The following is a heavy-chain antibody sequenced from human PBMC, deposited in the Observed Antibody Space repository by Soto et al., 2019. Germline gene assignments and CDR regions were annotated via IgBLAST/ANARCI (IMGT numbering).Heavy chain of an antibody. Sequence: QVHLVQSEAEVKKPGSSVKVSCKASGGTFSSYTVSWVRQAPGQGLEWVGGIIPVFNTTYYAQKFQCRVTILADKYTSTAYMDLSNLRSEDTALYYCARSLGRGWTPYWGQGTLVTVSS. CDR1: GGTFSSYT. CDR2: IIPVFNTT. V-gene: IGHV1-69*06. D-gene: IGHD6-19*01. CDR3: ARSLGRGWTPY. J-gene: IGHJ4*02.